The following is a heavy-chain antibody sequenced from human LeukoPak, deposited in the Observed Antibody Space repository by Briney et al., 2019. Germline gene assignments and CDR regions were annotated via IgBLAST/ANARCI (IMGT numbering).Heavy chain of an antibody. J-gene: IGHJ3*02. CDR1: GYTFTSYD. CDR2: MNPNSGNT. CDR3: ARGWGQWGLAWGFDI. Sequence: ASVKVSCKASGYTFTSYDINWVRQATGQGLEWIGWMNPNSGNTGYAQKFQRRVTMTRNTSISTTYMELSSLRSEDTAVYYCARGWGQWGLAWGFDIWGQGTMVTVSS. D-gene: IGHD1-26*01. V-gene: IGHV1-8*01.